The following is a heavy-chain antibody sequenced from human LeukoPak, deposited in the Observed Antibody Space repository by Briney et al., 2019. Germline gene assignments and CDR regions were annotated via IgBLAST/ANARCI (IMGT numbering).Heavy chain of an antibody. CDR3: ENRQGTAMVMGGY. CDR1: GFTFGSYG. V-gene: IGHV3-30*02. J-gene: IGHJ4*02. CDR2: IRYDGSNK. D-gene: IGHD5-18*01. Sequence: GGSLRLFCAASGFTFGSYGMHWARHAPGKGLEWLAFIRYDGSNKFYADSVEGRFTLYRDNSKNKMYLQMNSLRAEDTDVYYYENRQGTAMVMGGYWGQGTLVTVSS.